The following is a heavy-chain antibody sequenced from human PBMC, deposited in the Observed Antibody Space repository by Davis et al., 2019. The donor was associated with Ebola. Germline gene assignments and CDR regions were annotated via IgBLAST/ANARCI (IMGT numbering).Heavy chain of an antibody. J-gene: IGHJ6*03. CDR1: GFTFSSYW. D-gene: IGHD1-26*01. V-gene: IGHV3-7*03. CDR3: ANVGATGYMDV. Sequence: GESLKISCAASGFTFSSYWMSWVRQAPGKGLEWVANIKQDGSEKYYVDSVKGRFTISRDNAKNSLYLQMNSLRAEDTAVYYCANVGATGYMDVWGKGTTVTVSS. CDR2: IKQDGSEK.